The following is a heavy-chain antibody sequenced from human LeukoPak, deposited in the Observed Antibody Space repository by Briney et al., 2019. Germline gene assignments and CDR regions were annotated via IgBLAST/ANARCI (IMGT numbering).Heavy chain of an antibody. D-gene: IGHD3-3*01. Sequence: GESLKISCKGSENSFEIYSIGWVRQMPGKGLEWMGIIYPGDSDTRYSPSFQGQVTISAEKSISTAYLQWSIPKASDTAMYYCARLRFLEWFRGLDYWGQGTLVTVSS. CDR3: ARLRFLEWFRGLDY. CDR2: IYPGDSDT. V-gene: IGHV5-51*01. CDR1: ENSFEIYS. J-gene: IGHJ4*02.